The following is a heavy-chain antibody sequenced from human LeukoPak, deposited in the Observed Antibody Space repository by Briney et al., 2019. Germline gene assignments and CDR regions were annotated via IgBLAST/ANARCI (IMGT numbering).Heavy chain of an antibody. CDR2: ISSSGSTI. CDR3: AELGITMIGGV. Sequence: GGSLRLSCAASGFTFSSYSMNWVRQAPGKGLEWVSYISSSGSTIYYADSVKGRFTISRDNDKNSLYLQMNSLRAEDTAVYYCAELGITMIGGVWGKGTTVTVSS. J-gene: IGHJ6*04. CDR1: GFTFSSYS. V-gene: IGHV3-48*04. D-gene: IGHD3-10*02.